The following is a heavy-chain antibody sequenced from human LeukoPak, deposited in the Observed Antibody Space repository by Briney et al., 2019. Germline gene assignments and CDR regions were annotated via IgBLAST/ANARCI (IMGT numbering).Heavy chain of an antibody. CDR3: VAMLRGVGY. CDR1: GFTFSDHY. CDR2: IRNKANSYTT. V-gene: IGHV3-72*01. J-gene: IGHJ4*02. D-gene: IGHD3-10*01. Sequence: PGGSLRLSCAASGFTFSDHYMDCVRQAPGKGLEWVGRIRNKANSYTTEYAASVKGSFTISRDDSKNSLYLQMNSLKTEDMAVYYCVAMLRGVGYWGQGTLVTVSS.